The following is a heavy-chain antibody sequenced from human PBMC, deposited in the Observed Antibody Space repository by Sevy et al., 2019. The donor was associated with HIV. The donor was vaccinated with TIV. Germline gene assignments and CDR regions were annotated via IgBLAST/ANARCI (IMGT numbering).Heavy chain of an antibody. CDR1: GGSISGHY. Sequence: SETLSLTCAVSGGSISGHYWSWIRQPPGKGLEFVGWIHYSGRTSYTPSVGSRVSMSIDTSTTQFSLKLFSLTAADTAVYYCARHVSQGDDPLDLWGLGTLFTVSS. V-gene: IGHV4-59*08. D-gene: IGHD2-21*02. CDR2: IHYSGRT. CDR3: ARHVSQGDDPLDL. J-gene: IGHJ4*02.